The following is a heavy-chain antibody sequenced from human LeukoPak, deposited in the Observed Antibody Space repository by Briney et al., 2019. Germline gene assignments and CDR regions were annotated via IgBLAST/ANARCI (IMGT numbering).Heavy chain of an antibody. CDR2: TYYRSKWYN. V-gene: IGHV6-1*01. CDR3: ARELAAAGNSYEKGHNWFDP. D-gene: IGHD6-13*01. CDR1: GDSVSSNSAA. Sequence: SQTLSLTCAISGDSVSSNSAAWNWIRQSPSRGLEWLGRTYYRSKWYNDYAVSVKSRITINPDTSKNQFSLQLNSVTPEDTAVYYCARELAAAGNSYEKGHNWFDPWGQGTLVTASS. J-gene: IGHJ5*02.